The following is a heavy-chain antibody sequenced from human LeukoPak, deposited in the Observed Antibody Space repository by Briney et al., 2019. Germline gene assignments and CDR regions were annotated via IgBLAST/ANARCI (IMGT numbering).Heavy chain of an antibody. CDR1: GGSISSGGYY. V-gene: IGHV4-31*03. CDR2: IYYSGST. D-gene: IGHD3-22*01. CDR3: ARVMSDYYDSSGYYYFDY. J-gene: IGHJ4*02. Sequence: PSETLSLTCTVSGGSISSGGYYWSWIRQHPGKGLEWIGYIYYSGSTYYNPSLKSRVTISVDRSKNQFSLKLSSVTAADTAVYYCARVMSDYYDSSGYYYFDYWGQGTLVTVSS.